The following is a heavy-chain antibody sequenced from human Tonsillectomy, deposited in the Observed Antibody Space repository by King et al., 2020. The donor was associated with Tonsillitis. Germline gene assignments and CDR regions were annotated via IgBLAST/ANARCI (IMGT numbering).Heavy chain of an antibody. D-gene: IGHD5-18*01. J-gene: IGHJ4*02. V-gene: IGHV3-48*03. CDR1: GFNFSSYE. Sequence: VQLVESGGGLVQPGGSLRLSCAVSGFNFSSYEMNWVRQAPGKGLEWGSYISSSGTTKHYADSVKGRFTIFRDNAKNSLFLQMNILTAADTAVYYCARGHGYSFGSFDYWGQGSLVAVSS. CDR2: ISSSGTTK. CDR3: ARGHGYSFGSFDY.